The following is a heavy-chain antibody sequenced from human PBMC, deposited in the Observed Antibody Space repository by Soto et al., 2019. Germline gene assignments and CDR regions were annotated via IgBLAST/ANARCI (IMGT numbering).Heavy chain of an antibody. CDR1: GYTFTNYF. Sequence: ASVNVSCKSSGYTFTNYFIHWVRQAPGQGLQWMGIINPSGGSTSHAQRFQGRVTMTTDTSTSTVYMELSSLRSEDTAVYYCARGDYDSSGYYYWGQGTLVTVSS. V-gene: IGHV1-46*01. CDR3: ARGDYDSSGYYY. J-gene: IGHJ4*02. CDR2: INPSGGST. D-gene: IGHD3-22*01.